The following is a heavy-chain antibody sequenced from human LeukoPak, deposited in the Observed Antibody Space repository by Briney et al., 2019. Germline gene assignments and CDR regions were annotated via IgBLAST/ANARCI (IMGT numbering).Heavy chain of an antibody. CDR2: IKQDGSEK. V-gene: IGHV3-7*01. D-gene: IGHD1-26*01. Sequence: GGSLRLSCAASGFTFSSYWMSWVRQAPGKGLEWVAKIKQDGSEKYYVDSVKGRFTISRENAKTSLYLQMNSLRAEDTAVYYCARVGGSYYFDSWGQGTLVTVSS. J-gene: IGHJ4*02. CDR1: GFTFSSYW. CDR3: ARVGGSYYFDS.